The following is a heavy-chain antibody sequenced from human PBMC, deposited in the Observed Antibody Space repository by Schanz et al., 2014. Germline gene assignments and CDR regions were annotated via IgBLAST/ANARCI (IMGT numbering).Heavy chain of an antibody. D-gene: IGHD3-16*01. V-gene: IGHV4-31*03. Sequence: QVQLQESGPGLVKPSQTLSLTCTVSGASISSGGYYWSWIRQFPGKGLEWIGYISYSGRTYYSPSLKSRLTMSVDTSKNQFSLRLSSVTAADTAVYYCARHGGIPYYPMDVWGQGTTVTVSS. CDR2: ISYSGRT. CDR1: GASISSGGYY. J-gene: IGHJ6*02. CDR3: ARHGGIPYYPMDV.